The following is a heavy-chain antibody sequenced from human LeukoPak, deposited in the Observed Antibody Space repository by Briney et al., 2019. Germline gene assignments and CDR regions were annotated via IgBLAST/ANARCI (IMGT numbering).Heavy chain of an antibody. CDR2: IWYDGSIK. CDR3: ARAVGPFDF. Sequence: PGGSLRLSCAASGFTFSTYGMHWVRQAPGKGLEWVAVIWYDGSIKYYGDSVKGRFTISRDNSKNTLYLQMNSLRAEDTAMYYCARAVGPFDFWGPGTLFIVSS. J-gene: IGHJ3*01. V-gene: IGHV3-33*01. CDR1: GFTFSTYG.